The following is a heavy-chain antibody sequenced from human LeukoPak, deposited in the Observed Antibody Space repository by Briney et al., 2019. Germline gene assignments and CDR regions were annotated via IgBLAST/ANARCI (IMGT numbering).Heavy chain of an antibody. CDR2: IFNSGST. J-gene: IGHJ3*02. Sequence: SETLSLTCSVSGGSISSYLWSWIRQPPGKGLESIGCIFNSGSTNYNPSLKSRVTISVDKSKNQFSLELTSVTAADTAVYYCAKSPFGGSSRSNAFDIWGQGTMVTVSS. CDR1: GGSISSYL. D-gene: IGHD1-26*01. CDR3: AKSPFGGSSRSNAFDI. V-gene: IGHV4-59*08.